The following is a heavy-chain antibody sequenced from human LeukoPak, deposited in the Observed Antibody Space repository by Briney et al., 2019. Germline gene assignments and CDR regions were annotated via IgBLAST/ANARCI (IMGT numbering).Heavy chain of an antibody. Sequence: GESLKISCKGSGYSFTSYWIGWVRQMPGKGLEWMGIIYPGDSDTRYSPSFQGQVTISADKSISTAYLQWSSLKASDTAMYYCARLGSSTGGEYYYYYMDVWGKGTTVTVSS. CDR3: ARLGSSTGGEYYYYYMDV. D-gene: IGHD6-6*01. V-gene: IGHV5-51*01. CDR2: IYPGDSDT. J-gene: IGHJ6*03. CDR1: GYSFTSYW.